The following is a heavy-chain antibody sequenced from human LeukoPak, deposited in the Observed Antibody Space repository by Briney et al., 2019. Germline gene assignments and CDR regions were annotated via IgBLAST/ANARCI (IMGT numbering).Heavy chain of an antibody. D-gene: IGHD4-17*01. J-gene: IGHJ4*02. CDR1: GFNLSSYA. CDR2: VSYDGSKK. Sequence: GRSLRLSCAASGFNLSSYAMLWVRQAAGKGLEWVTVVSYDGSKKYYADSVKGRFTISRDNSKNTLYLQMNSLRAEDTAVYYCAKEGTDYGDYDYFGYWGQGTLVTVSS. V-gene: IGHV3-30*18. CDR3: AKEGTDYGDYDYFGY.